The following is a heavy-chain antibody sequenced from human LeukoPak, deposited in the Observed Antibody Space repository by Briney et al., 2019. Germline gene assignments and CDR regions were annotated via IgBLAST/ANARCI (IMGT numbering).Heavy chain of an antibody. CDR3: ARDHSSSFDY. J-gene: IGHJ4*02. CDR2: IYYSGST. D-gene: IGHD6-13*01. V-gene: IGHV4-31*03. Sequence: PSQTLSLTCTVSGGSISSGGYFWSWIRQHPGKGLEWIGYIYYSGSTYYNPSLKSRVTISVDTSKNQFSLKLSSVTAADTAVYYCARDHSSSFDYWGQGTLVTVSS. CDR1: GGSISSGGYF.